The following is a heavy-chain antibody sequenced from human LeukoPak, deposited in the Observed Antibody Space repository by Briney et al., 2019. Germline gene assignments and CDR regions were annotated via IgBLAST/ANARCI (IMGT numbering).Heavy chain of an antibody. Sequence: GGSLRLSCVFSGFIFNNYDMSWVRQAPGKGLDWVSGISGSGGSTYYADSVKGRFTISRDNSKNTLYLQMNSLRVEDTAIYYCAKVTVTMAATGDYWGQGILVTVSS. D-gene: IGHD2-15*01. CDR2: ISGSGGST. V-gene: IGHV3-23*01. CDR1: GFIFNNYD. CDR3: AKVTVTMAATGDY. J-gene: IGHJ4*02.